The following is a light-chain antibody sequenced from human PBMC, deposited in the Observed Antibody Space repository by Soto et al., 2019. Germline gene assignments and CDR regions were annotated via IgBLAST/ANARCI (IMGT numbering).Light chain of an antibody. CDR1: QTISSTY. CDR3: QQYGSSPKT. J-gene: IGKJ1*01. CDR2: AAS. V-gene: IGKV3-20*01. Sequence: EILLTQSPGTVSLSRGDRATLSCRASQTISSTYLAWYQQKPGQAPRLLIYAASTRATGIPDRFSGGGSGTDFTLSISRLEPEDFAVYYCQQYGSSPKTFGQGTKVDIK.